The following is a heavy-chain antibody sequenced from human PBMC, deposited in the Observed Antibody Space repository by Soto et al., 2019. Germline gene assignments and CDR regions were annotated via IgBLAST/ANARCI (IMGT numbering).Heavy chain of an antibody. D-gene: IGHD3-22*01. J-gene: IGHJ6*02. CDR2: IKCDRSEK. V-gene: IGHV3-7*01. CDR3: ARDWGYYDSSGYYRLHGMDV. CDR1: GFTFSSSW. Sequence: GGSLRLSCAASGFTFSSSWMHWVCQAPEKGLEWVTYIKCDRSEKYYVDSVKGRLTISRDNAKNSLYLQMNSLRAEDTAVYYCARDWGYYDSSGYYRLHGMDVWGQGTTVTVSS.